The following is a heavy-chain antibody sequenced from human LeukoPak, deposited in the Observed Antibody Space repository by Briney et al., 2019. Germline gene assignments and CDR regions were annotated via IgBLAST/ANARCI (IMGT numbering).Heavy chain of an antibody. J-gene: IGHJ4*02. D-gene: IGHD2-21*02. V-gene: IGHV3-7*01. CDR2: IKQDDSEI. CDR3: ASHDFLDY. Sequence: TGGSLRLSCAASGFTFSSHWMTWVRQAPGKGLEWVANIKQDDSEIYYVDSVRGRFTISRNNAKNSLYLQMNSLRVEDTGVYYCASHDFLDYWGQGTLVSVSS. CDR1: GFTFSSHW.